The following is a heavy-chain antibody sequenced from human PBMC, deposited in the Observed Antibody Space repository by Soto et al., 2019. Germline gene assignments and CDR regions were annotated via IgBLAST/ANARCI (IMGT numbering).Heavy chain of an antibody. J-gene: IGHJ5*02. CDR1: GYTFTNYG. Sequence: QVQLVQSGAEVKKPGASVKVSCKASGYTFTNYGINWVRQDPGQGLEWMGWISAYNGNTNYAQKLQCRVSMTTDTSTGTAYMELRSLRSDDTAVYYCARDEAYQLPADPWGQGTLVTVSS. D-gene: IGHD2-2*01. CDR2: ISAYNGNT. V-gene: IGHV1-18*01. CDR3: ARDEAYQLPADP.